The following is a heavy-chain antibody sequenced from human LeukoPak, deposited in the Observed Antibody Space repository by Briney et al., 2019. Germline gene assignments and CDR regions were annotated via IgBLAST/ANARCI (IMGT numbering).Heavy chain of an antibody. D-gene: IGHD2-15*01. CDR3: ARAAGTQQQDRYCSGGSCYSEVYYYGMDV. CDR2: IIPILGIV. CDR1: GYTFTGYY. V-gene: IGHV1-69*04. J-gene: IGHJ6*02. Sequence: SVKVSCKASGYTFTGYYMHWVRQAPGQGLEWMGRIIPILGIVNYAQKFQGRVTITAGKSTSTAYMELSSLRSEDTAVYYCARAAGTQQQDRYCSGGSCYSEVYYYGMDVWGQGTTVTVSS.